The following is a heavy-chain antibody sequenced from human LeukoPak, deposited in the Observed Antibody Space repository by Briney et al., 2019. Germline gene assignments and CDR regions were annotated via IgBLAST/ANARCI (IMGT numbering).Heavy chain of an antibody. CDR3: ARVRHIAARPNYYYYMDV. D-gene: IGHD6-6*01. CDR2: INHSGST. Sequence: PGGSLRLSCAASGFTFSSYAMSWIRQPPGKGLEWIGEINHSGSTNYNPSLKSRVTISVDTSKNQFSLKLSSVTAAGTAVYYCARVRHIAARPNYYYYMDVWGKGTTVTVSS. V-gene: IGHV4-34*01. CDR1: GFTFSSYA. J-gene: IGHJ6*03.